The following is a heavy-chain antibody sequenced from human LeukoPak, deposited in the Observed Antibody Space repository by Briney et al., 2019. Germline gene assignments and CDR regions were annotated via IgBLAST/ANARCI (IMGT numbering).Heavy chain of an antibody. Sequence: GGSLRLSCAASGFTFSSYVMHWVRQAPGKGLEWVAFISYDGSNKYYADSVKGRCTISRDNSKNTVYLQMNSLRAEDTAVYYCAKDRGWFTVTYFDYWGQGTLVTVSS. CDR1: GFTFSSYV. D-gene: IGHD4-17*01. CDR3: AKDRGWFTVTYFDY. J-gene: IGHJ4*02. CDR2: ISYDGSNK. V-gene: IGHV3-30*18.